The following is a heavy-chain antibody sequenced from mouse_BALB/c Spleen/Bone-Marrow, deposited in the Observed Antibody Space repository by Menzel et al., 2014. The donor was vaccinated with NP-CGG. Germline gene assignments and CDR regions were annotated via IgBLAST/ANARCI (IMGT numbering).Heavy chain of an antibody. D-gene: IGHD1-1*01. CDR2: ISNGGGST. CDR3: ARGGYGVVATPFAY. V-gene: IGHV5-12-2*01. J-gene: IGHJ3*01. CDR1: GFTFSSYT. Sequence: EVQVVESGGGLVQPGGSLKLSCAASGFTFSSYTMSWVRQTPEKRLEWVAYISNGGGSTYYPDTVKGRFTISRDNAKNTLCLQMSGLKSEDTAMYYCARGGYGVVATPFAYWGQGTLVTVSA.